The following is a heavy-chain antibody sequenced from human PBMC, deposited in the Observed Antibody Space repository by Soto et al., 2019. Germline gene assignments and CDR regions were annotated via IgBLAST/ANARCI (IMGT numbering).Heavy chain of an antibody. J-gene: IGHJ4*02. CDR3: AKEMASHSDYFDY. Sequence: QVQLVESGGGVVQPGRSLRLSCAASGFTFSSYGMHWVRQAPGKGLEWVAVISYDGSNKYYADSVKGRFTISRDNSKNTLYRQMNSLRAEDTAVYYCAKEMASHSDYFDYWGQGTLVTVSS. V-gene: IGHV3-30*18. CDR1: GFTFSSYG. CDR2: ISYDGSNK. D-gene: IGHD5-12*01.